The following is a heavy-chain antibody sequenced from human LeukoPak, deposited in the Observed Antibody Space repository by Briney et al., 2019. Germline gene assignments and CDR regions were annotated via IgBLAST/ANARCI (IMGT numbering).Heavy chain of an antibody. V-gene: IGHV1-8*01. Sequence: GASVTVSCKASGYTFTSYDINWVRQAPGQGLEWMGWMNPNSGNTGYAQKFQGRVTMTRNTFISTAYMELSSLRSEDTAVYYCARSSMGSVDYWGQGTLVTVSS. CDR3: ARSSMGSVDY. J-gene: IGHJ4*02. CDR1: GYTFTSYD. CDR2: MNPNSGNT. D-gene: IGHD2-8*01.